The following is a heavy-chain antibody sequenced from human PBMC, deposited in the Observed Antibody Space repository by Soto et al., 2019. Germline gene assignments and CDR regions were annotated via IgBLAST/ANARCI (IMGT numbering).Heavy chain of an antibody. CDR3: ATKHVDTAMVTNYYYYGMDV. CDR2: IIPIFGTA. Sequence: QVQLVQSGAEVKKPGSSVKVSCKASGGTFSSYAISWVRQAPGQGLEWMGGIIPIFGTANYAQKFQGRVTITADESTSTAYMELSSLRSEDTAVYYCATKHVDTAMVTNYYYYGMDVWGQGTTVTVSS. J-gene: IGHJ6*02. D-gene: IGHD5-18*01. V-gene: IGHV1-69*01. CDR1: GGTFSSYA.